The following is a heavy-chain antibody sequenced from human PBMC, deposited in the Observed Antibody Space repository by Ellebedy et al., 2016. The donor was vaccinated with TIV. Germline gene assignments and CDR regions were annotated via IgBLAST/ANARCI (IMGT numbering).Heavy chain of an antibody. J-gene: IGHJ4*02. CDR3: ARQYNYGTSGYYVDY. Sequence: MPSETLSLTCTVSGGSISSYYWTWIRQPPGKGLEWIGYIYHNGNTNYNPALKSRVNISVDTSKNQFSLKLSSVTAADTAVYYSARQYNYGTSGYYVDYWGQGTLLTVSS. CDR1: GGSISSYY. V-gene: IGHV4-59*08. D-gene: IGHD3-22*01. CDR2: IYHNGNT.